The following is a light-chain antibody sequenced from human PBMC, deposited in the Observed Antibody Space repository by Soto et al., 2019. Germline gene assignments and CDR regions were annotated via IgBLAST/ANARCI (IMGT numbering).Light chain of an antibody. CDR2: DVS. J-gene: IGLJ1*01. V-gene: IGLV2-14*03. CDR3: SSYTTSNTRQIV. Sequence: QSVLTQPASVSGSPGQSITLSCTGTSSDVGGYNYVSWYQHHPGKAPKLIISDVSNRPSGVSIRFSGSKSDNTASLTISGLQPEDEADYHCSSYTTSNTRQIVFGTGTKVTVL. CDR1: SSDVGGYNY.